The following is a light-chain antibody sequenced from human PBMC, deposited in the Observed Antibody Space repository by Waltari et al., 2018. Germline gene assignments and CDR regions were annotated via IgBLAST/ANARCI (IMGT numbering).Light chain of an antibody. J-gene: IGLJ2*01. CDR1: SSHIGSTT. CDR3: AAWDDSLNVVL. Sequence: QSVLPQPPSASGTPGQRVTISCSGSSSHIGSTTVNWYQQLPGTAPKLLIYTNNQRPSGVPDRFSGSKSGTSASLAISGLQSEDEADYYCAAWDDSLNVVLFGGGTKLTVL. CDR2: TNN. V-gene: IGLV1-44*01.